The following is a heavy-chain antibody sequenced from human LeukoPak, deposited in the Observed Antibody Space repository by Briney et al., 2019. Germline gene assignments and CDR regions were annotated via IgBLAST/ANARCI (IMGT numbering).Heavy chain of an antibody. J-gene: IGHJ5*02. CDR3: AREPEDIVVVVAAHEVP. Sequence: GGSLRLSCAVSGFTFSSYSMSWVRQAPGKGLEWVSYIGSTGSPMYYADSVKGRFTISRDNAKNSLYLQMNSLRAEDTAVYYCAREPEDIVVVVAAHEVPWGQGTLVTVSS. CDR1: GFTFSSYS. V-gene: IGHV3-48*04. D-gene: IGHD2-15*01. CDR2: IGSTGSPM.